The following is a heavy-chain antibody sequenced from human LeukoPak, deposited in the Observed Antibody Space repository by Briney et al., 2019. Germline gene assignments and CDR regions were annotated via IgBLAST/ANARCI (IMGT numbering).Heavy chain of an antibody. CDR2: INEDGSEK. D-gene: IGHD6-13*01. CDR3: ARAEGSWIDY. Sequence: GGSLRLSCEVSGFTFSNYWMSWVRQGPGRGLEWVANINEDGSEKYYVDSVKGRFTISRDNAKKSVYLQMKSLRAEDTAVYYCARAEGSWIDYWGQGTLVTVSS. CDR1: GFTFSNYW. V-gene: IGHV3-7*01. J-gene: IGHJ4*02.